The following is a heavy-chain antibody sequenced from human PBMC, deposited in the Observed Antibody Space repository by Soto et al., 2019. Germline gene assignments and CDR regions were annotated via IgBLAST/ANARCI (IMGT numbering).Heavy chain of an antibody. V-gene: IGHV4-31*03. CDR2: IYYRGST. J-gene: IGHJ4*02. CDR1: GGSISSGGYY. CDR3: AREGGSGYDTTLDY. Sequence: QVQLQESGPGLVKPSQTLSLTCTVSGGSISSGGYYWSWIRQHPGKGLEWIGYIYYRGSTYYNPSLKSRGTISVDTSKNQFSLKLSSGTAADTAVYYCAREGGSGYDTTLDYWGQGTLVTVSS. D-gene: IGHD5-12*01.